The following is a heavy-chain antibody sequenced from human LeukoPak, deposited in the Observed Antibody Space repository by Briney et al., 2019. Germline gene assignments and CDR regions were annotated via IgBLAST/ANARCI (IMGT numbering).Heavy chain of an antibody. Sequence: PSETLSLTCTVSGGSISSGDYYWSWIRQPPGKGLEWIGYIYYSGSTYYNPSLKSRVTISVDTSKNQFSLKLSSVTAADTAVYYCARDSLYCTDGICYNGFDYWGQGTLVTVSS. CDR2: IYYSGST. V-gene: IGHV4-30-4*01. D-gene: IGHD2-8*01. CDR3: ARDSLYCTDGICYNGFDY. J-gene: IGHJ4*02. CDR1: GGSISSGDYY.